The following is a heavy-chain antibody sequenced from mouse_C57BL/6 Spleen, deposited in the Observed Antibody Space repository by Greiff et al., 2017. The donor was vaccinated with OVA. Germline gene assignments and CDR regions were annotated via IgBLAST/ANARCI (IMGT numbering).Heavy chain of an antibody. CDR1: GYTFTSYW. D-gene: IGHD2-2*01. V-gene: IGHV1-52*01. J-gene: IGHJ2*01. CDR2: IDPSDSET. CDR3: ARSGGYRYYFDY. Sequence: VQLQQPGAELVRPGSSVKLSCKASGYTFTSYWMHWVKQRPIQGLEWIGNIDPSDSETHYNQKFKDKATLTVDKSSSTAYMQLSSLTSEDSAVYYCARSGGYRYYFDYWGQGTTLTVSS.